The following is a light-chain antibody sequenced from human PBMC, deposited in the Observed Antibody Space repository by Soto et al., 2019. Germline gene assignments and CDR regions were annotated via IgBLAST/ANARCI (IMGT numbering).Light chain of an antibody. CDR3: QQRQYGPPIP. CDR1: QSVTNS. CDR2: DAS. V-gene: IGKV3-11*01. J-gene: IGKJ5*01. Sequence: EIVLTQSPATLSLSPGERTTLSFRPNQSVTNSLAWYQQKPCQAPRLLVYDASNRATGIPTRLSGSGSATDFTLTIRSLEPEYCAIYYCQQRQYGPPIPFGQGTRLEIK.